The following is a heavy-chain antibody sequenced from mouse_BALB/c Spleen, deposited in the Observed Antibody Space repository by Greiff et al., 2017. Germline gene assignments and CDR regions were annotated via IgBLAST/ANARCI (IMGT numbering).Heavy chain of an antibody. Sequence: VQLKESGAELVKPGASVKLSCTASGFNIKDTYMHWVKQSPEQGLEWIGRIDPANGNTKYDPKFQGKATITADTSSNTAYLQLSSLTSEDTAVYYCARWGGRYFDYWGQGTTLTVSS. V-gene: IGHV14-3*02. D-gene: IGHD3-3*01. J-gene: IGHJ2*01. CDR2: IDPANGNT. CDR3: ARWGGRYFDY. CDR1: GFNIKDTY.